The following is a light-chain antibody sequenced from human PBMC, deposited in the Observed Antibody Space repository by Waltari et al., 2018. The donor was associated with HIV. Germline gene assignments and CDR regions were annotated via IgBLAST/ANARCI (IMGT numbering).Light chain of an antibody. V-gene: IGKV3-20*01. CDR3: QQYGSSPLT. CDR1: QSVTSSF. J-gene: IGKJ4*01. CDR2: GAS. Sequence: PGERATFSCRASQSVTSSFLSWYQQKPGQAPRLLIYGASSRATGIPDRFSGGGSGTDFTLTISRLEPEDFAVYYCQQYGSSPLTFGGGTMVDIK.